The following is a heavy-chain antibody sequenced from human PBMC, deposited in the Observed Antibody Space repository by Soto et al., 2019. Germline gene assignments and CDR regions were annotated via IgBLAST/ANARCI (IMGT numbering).Heavy chain of an antibody. J-gene: IGHJ6*02. CDR1: GYTFTSYG. Sequence: ASVKVSCKASGYTFTSYGISWVRQAPGQGLEWMGWISAYNGNTNYAQKLQGRVTMTTDTSTSTAYMELRSLRSDDTAVYYCARARTYDYDFWSGYYPRSYYYGMDVWGQGTTVTVSS. V-gene: IGHV1-18*01. CDR3: ARARTYDYDFWSGYYPRSYYYGMDV. D-gene: IGHD3-3*01. CDR2: ISAYNGNT.